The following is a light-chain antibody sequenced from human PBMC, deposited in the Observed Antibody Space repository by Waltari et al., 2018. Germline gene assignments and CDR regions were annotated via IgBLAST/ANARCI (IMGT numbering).Light chain of an antibody. CDR3: QTGGHGTWV. CDR1: SRHSSHV. Sequence: QLVLTQSPSASASLGASVKLTCTLSSRHSSHVIPWLQQRAEKGPRYLMKVNSDDSHSKGDEIPDRFSGSSSGAERYLTISSLQSEDEGDYYCQTGGHGTWVFGGGTKLTVL. CDR2: VNSDDSH. J-gene: IGLJ3*02. V-gene: IGLV4-69*01.